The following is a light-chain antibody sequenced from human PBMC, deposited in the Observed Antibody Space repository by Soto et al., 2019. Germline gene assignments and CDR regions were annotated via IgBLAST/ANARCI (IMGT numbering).Light chain of an antibody. V-gene: IGLV2-14*01. CDR2: EVN. CDR1: SSDIGAYDY. J-gene: IGLJ1*01. CDR3: LLYMNYGVSV. Sequence: QSVLTQPASLSGSPGQSITISCTGTSSDIGAYDYVSWFQQHPGKAPKLMISEVNNRPSGVSNRFSGSILGNKAALTITGAQAEDESDYYCLLYMNYGVSVFGTGTKLTVL.